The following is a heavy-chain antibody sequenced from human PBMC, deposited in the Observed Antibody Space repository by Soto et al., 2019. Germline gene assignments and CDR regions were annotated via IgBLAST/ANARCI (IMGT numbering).Heavy chain of an antibody. D-gene: IGHD5-12*01. CDR1: GGSFSGYY. Sequence: ETLXLTCAVYGGSFSGYYWSWIRQPPGKGLEWVSSISSSSSYIYYADSVKGRFTISRDNAKNSLYLQMNSLRAEDTAVYYCARVRGYSGYDFPQWVXPWGQGTLVXVSS. J-gene: IGHJ5*02. V-gene: IGHV3-21*01. CDR2: ISSSSSYI. CDR3: ARVRGYSGYDFPQWVXP.